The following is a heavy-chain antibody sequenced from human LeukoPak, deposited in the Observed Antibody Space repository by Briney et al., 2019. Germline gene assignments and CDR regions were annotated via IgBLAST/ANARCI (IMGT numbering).Heavy chain of an antibody. CDR2: IYYSGST. V-gene: IGHV4-39*01. J-gene: IGHJ4*02. D-gene: IGHD6-6*01. Sequence: SETLSLTCTVSGGSISSSSYYWGWIRQPPGKGLEWIASIYYSGSTYYNPSLKSRVTISVHTSKNQFSLKLSSVTAADTAVYYCARQRPVAARPDYWGQGTLVTVSS. CDR3: ARQRPVAARPDY. CDR1: GGSISSSSYY.